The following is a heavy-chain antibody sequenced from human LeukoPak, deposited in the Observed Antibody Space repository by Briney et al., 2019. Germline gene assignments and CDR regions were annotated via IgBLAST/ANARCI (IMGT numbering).Heavy chain of an antibody. CDR3: AREVGYYYGSGSYYNGDY. CDR1: GGSFSGYY. D-gene: IGHD3-10*01. J-gene: IGHJ4*02. V-gene: IGHV4-34*01. CDR2: IDHSEST. Sequence: SETLSLTCAVYGGSFSGYYWSWIRQPPGKGLEWIGEIDHSESTNYNPSLKSRVTISVDTSKNQFSLKLSSVTAADTAVYYCAREVGYYYGSGSYYNGDYWGQGTLVTVSS.